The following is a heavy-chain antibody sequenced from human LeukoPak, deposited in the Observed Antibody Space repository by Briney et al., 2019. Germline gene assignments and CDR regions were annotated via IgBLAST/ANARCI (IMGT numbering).Heavy chain of an antibody. J-gene: IGHJ5*02. Sequence: GGSLRLSCAASGFTFSSYAMHWVRQAPGKGLEWGAVISYDENNKYYADSVKGRFTISRDNSENTLYLQMNSVRGEDTAVYYCARDPEGYCSGGSCFNWFDPWGQGTLVTVSS. CDR3: ARDPEGYCSGGSCFNWFDP. D-gene: IGHD2-15*01. CDR1: GFTFSSYA. V-gene: IGHV3-30*04. CDR2: ISYDENNK.